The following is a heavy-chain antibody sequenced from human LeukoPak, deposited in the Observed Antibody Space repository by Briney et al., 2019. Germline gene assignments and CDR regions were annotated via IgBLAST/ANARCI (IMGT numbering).Heavy chain of an antibody. CDR3: ARDVLEWLLYDY. CDR1: GFTFSSYA. J-gene: IGHJ4*02. CDR2: ISGSGGST. V-gene: IGHV3-23*01. Sequence: PGGSLRLSCAASGFTFSSYAMSWVRQAPGKGLEWVSAISGSGGSTYYADSVKGRFTTSRDNSKNTLYLQMNSLRAEDTAVYYCARDVLEWLLYDYWGQGTLVTVSS. D-gene: IGHD3-3*01.